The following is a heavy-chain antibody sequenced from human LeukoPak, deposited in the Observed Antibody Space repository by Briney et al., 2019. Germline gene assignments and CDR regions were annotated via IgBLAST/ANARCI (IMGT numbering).Heavy chain of an antibody. CDR3: ARDLGGSHDAFDI. Sequence: GGSLRLSCAASGFTVSSDYMSWVRQAPGKGLEWVSVIYSGGSTYYADSVKGRFTISRDNSKNTLYLQMNSLRAEDTAVYYCARDLGGSHDAFDIWGQGTMVTVSS. CDR1: GFTVSSDY. CDR2: IYSGGST. J-gene: IGHJ3*02. V-gene: IGHV3-66*01. D-gene: IGHD1-26*01.